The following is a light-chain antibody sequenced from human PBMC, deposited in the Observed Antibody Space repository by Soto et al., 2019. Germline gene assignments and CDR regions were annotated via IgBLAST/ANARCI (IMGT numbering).Light chain of an antibody. Sequence: QSVLTHPPSLSGAPGQRVSISCTGSSSNIGAGYGVHWYHQLPGTAPKLLIFGNNNRPSGVPDRFSGSKSGTSASLGITGLQAEDEADYYCQSYDSSLNGYVFGTGTKVTVL. CDR1: SSNIGAGYG. J-gene: IGLJ1*01. CDR2: GNN. V-gene: IGLV1-40*01. CDR3: QSYDSSLNGYV.